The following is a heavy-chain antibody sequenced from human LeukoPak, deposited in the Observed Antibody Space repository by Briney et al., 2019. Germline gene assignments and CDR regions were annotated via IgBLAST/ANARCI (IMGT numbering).Heavy chain of an antibody. Sequence: VASVKVSCKASGGTFSSYAISWVRQAPGQGLEWKGRIIPILGIANYAQKFQGRVTITADKSTSTAYMELSSLRSEDTAVYYCARDREQWLVNGMDVWGQGTTVTVSS. CDR1: GGTFSSYA. CDR3: ARDREQWLVNGMDV. J-gene: IGHJ6*02. V-gene: IGHV1-69*04. CDR2: IIPILGIA. D-gene: IGHD6-19*01.